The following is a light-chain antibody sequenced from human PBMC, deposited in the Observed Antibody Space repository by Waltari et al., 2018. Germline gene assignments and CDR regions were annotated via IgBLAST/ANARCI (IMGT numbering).Light chain of an antibody. CDR3: QAWDRNTYVV. CDR1: NLEDKY. Sequence: SYELTQPPSVSVSTGQTASITCSGDNLEDKYASWYQQKPGQSPVLVIDQDNRRPSGIPERLSGSTYGNTATLTISGTQAMDEADYYCQAWDRNTYVVFGGGTKLTVL. J-gene: IGLJ2*01. V-gene: IGLV3-1*01. CDR2: QDN.